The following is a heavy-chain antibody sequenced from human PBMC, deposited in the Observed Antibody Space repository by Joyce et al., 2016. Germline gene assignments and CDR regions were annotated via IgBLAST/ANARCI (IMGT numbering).Heavy chain of an antibody. CDR3: ARKKGGSSWGYYGLDV. CDR2: INPSGGGT. D-gene: IGHD6-6*01. Sequence: QVQLVQSGAEVKKPGASVRISCTTSGYIFTDYYIHWVRQAPGQGLEWMGVINPSGGGTTYTKKFQGRITLTRDTSTRTLYMELRSLRLDDTAVYFCARKKGGSSWGYYGLDVWGRGAAVPVSS. V-gene: IGHV1-46*01. CDR1: GYIFTDYY. J-gene: IGHJ6*02.